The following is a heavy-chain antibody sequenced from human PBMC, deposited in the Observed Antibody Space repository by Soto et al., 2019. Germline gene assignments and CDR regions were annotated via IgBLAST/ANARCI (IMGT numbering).Heavy chain of an antibody. Sequence: QLQLQESGPGLVKPSETLSLTCTVSGGSISSSSYYWGWIRQPPGKGLEWIGSIYYSGSTYYNPSLKSRVTLSVDTSKNQFPLKLSSVTAADTAVYYCARLRYSGDPIDYWGQGTLVTVSS. J-gene: IGHJ4*02. CDR3: ARLRYSGDPIDY. D-gene: IGHD4-17*01. V-gene: IGHV4-39*01. CDR1: GGSISSSSYY. CDR2: IYYSGST.